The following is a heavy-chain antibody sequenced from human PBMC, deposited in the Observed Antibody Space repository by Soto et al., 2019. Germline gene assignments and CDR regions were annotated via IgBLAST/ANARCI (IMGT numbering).Heavy chain of an antibody. CDR3: ARGSYSSSRCFDY. D-gene: IGHD6-6*01. V-gene: IGHV3-21*01. Sequence: EVQLVESGGGLVKPGGSLRLSCAASGFTFSSYSMNWVRQAPGKGLEWVSSISSSSSYIYYADSVKGRFTISRDNAKNSLYLQMNSLRAEDTAVYYCARGSYSSSRCFDYWGKGTLVTVSS. CDR1: GFTFSSYS. CDR2: ISSSSSYI. J-gene: IGHJ4*02.